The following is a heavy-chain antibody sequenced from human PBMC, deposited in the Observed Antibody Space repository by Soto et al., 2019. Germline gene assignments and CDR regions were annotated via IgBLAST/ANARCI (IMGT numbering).Heavy chain of an antibody. CDR2: IYYSGSI. J-gene: IGHJ5*02. D-gene: IGHD2-15*01. Sequence: SETLSLTCTVSGGSISSGDYYWSWICQSPGKGLEWIAYIYYSGSIYYNPSLKSRVTISIDTSKNQLSLKLSSVTAADTAVYYCARVVSGGGPNWFDPWGQGTLVTVSS. CDR3: ARVVSGGGPNWFDP. CDR1: GGSISSGDYY. V-gene: IGHV4-30-4*01.